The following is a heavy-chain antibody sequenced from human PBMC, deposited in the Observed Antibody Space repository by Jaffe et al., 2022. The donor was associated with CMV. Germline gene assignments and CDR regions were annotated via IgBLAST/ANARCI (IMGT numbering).Heavy chain of an antibody. D-gene: IGHD5-18*01. V-gene: IGHV3-53*01. CDR3: ARDRKENVQLWQKRNYYYYGMDV. J-gene: IGHJ6*02. CDR1: GFTVSSNY. CDR2: IYSGGST. Sequence: EVQLVESGGGLIQPGGSLRLSCAASGFTVSSNYMSWVRQAPGKGLEWVSVIYSGGSTYYADSVKGRFTISRDNSKNTLYLQMNSLRAEDTAVYYCARDRKENVQLWQKRNYYYYGMDVWGQGTTVTVSS.